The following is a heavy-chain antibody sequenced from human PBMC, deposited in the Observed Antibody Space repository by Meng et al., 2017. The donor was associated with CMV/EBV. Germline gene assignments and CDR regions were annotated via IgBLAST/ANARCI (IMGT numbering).Heavy chain of an antibody. D-gene: IGHD3-3*01. CDR3: ARDWYGNDFWSGYYYYYYGMDV. CDR1: GFTFSDYY. CDR2: ISSSGSTI. Sequence: RLSCAASGFTFSDYYMSWIRQAPGKGLEWVSYISSSGSTIYYTDSVKGRFTISRDNAKNSLYLQMNSLRAEDTAVYYCARDWYGNDFWSGYYYYYYGMDVWGQGTTVTVSS. V-gene: IGHV3-11*04. J-gene: IGHJ6*02.